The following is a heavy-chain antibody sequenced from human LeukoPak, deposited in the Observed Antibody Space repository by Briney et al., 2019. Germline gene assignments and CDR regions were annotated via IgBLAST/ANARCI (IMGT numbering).Heavy chain of an antibody. D-gene: IGHD2-21*01. CDR2: ISAYNGNT. CDR3: ARGSSTETYSAEYFQD. J-gene: IGHJ1*01. CDR1: GYTFTSYG. Sequence: GASVKVSCKASGYTFTSYGISWVRQAPGQGLEWMGWISAYNGNTNYAQKLQGRVTMTTDTSTSTAYMELRSLRSDDTAVYYCARGSSTETYSAEYFQDWGPGTQVTISS. V-gene: IGHV1-18*01.